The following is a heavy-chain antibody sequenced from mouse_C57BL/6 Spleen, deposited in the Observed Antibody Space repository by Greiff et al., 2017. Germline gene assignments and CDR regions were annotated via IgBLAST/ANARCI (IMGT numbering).Heavy chain of an antibody. CDR1: GFTFSSYT. V-gene: IGHV5-9*01. CDR2: ISGGGGNT. J-gene: IGHJ3*01. CDR3: ARQGPYYGISYFAY. D-gene: IGHD1-1*01. Sequence: EVKLVESGGGLVKPGGSLKLSCAASGFTFSSYTMSWVRQTPEKRLEWVATISGGGGNTYYPDSVKGRFTISRDNAKNTLYLQMSSLRSEDTALYYCARQGPYYGISYFAYWGQGTLVTVSA.